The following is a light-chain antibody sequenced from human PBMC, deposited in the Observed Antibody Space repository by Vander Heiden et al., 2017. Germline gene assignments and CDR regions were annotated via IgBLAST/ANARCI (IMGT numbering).Light chain of an antibody. CDR1: QSLVYSDGNTY. Sequence: DVVMTQSPLSLPVTLGQPASIPCRSSQSLVYSDGNTYLNWFQQRPGQPPRRLIYKVSNRDSGVPDRFSGSGSGTDFTLKISRVEAEDVGVYYCMQGTHWPPDTFGGGTKVEIK. CDR3: MQGTHWPPDT. CDR2: KVS. V-gene: IGKV2-30*01. J-gene: IGKJ4*01.